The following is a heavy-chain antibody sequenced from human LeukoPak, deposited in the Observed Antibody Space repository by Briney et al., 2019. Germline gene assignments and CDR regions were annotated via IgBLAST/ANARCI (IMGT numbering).Heavy chain of an antibody. J-gene: IGHJ4*02. D-gene: IGHD1-26*01. CDR1: GGSISSYY. Sequence: PSETLSLTCTVSGGSISSYYWSWIRQPPGKGLECIGYIYYSGSTNYNPSLKSRVTISVDTSKNQFSLKLSSVTAADTAVYYCAREFRGSYALDYWGQGTLVTVSS. CDR2: IYYSGST. V-gene: IGHV4-59*01. CDR3: AREFRGSYALDY.